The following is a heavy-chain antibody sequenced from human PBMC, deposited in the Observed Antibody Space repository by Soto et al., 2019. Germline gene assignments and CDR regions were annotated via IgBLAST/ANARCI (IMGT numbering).Heavy chain of an antibody. CDR2: ISYDGSNK. CDR1: GFTFSSYG. J-gene: IGHJ6*02. CDR3: AKDQGLVRRYYYYYGMDV. V-gene: IGHV3-30*18. Sequence: GGSLRLSCAASGFTFSSYGMHWVRQAPGKGLEWVAVISYDGSNKYYADSVKVRFTISRDNSKNTLYLQMNSVRAEDTAVYYCAKDQGLVRRYYYYYGMDVWGQGTTVTVSS. D-gene: IGHD6-19*01.